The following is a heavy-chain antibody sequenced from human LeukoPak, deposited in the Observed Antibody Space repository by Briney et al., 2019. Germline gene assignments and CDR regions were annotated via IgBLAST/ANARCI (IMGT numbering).Heavy chain of an antibody. Sequence: GGSLRHSCAASGFTFDDYGMSWVRQGPGKGLEWVSGINWNGGNTGYTDSVKGRFTIFRDNAKNSLYLEMDSLRVEDTALYYCARTSDGNWFDPWGQGTLVTVSS. CDR1: GFTFDDYG. CDR2: INWNGGNT. CDR3: ARTSDGNWFDP. J-gene: IGHJ5*02. V-gene: IGHV3-20*04. D-gene: IGHD1-26*01.